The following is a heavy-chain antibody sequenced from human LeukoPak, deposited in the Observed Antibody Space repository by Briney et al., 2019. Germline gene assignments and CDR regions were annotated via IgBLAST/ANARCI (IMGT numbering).Heavy chain of an antibody. V-gene: IGHV1-46*01. CDR2: INPSGGST. D-gene: IGHD3-22*01. CDR3: ARPRAHYYDSSGYSSFDY. Sequence: AASVKVSCKASGYTFTSYYMHWVRQAPGQGLEWMGIINPSGGSTSYAQKFQGRVTMTRDTSTSTVYMELSSLRSEDTAVYYCARPRAHYYDSSGYSSFDYWGQGTQVTVSS. CDR1: GYTFTSYY. J-gene: IGHJ4*02.